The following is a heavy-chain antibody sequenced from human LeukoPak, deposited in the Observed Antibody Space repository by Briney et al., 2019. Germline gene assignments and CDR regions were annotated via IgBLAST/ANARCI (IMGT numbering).Heavy chain of an antibody. CDR1: GYSFTNYD. V-gene: IGHV1-8*03. D-gene: IGHD2-2*01. CDR2: LNPNTGNT. Sequence: ASVKVSCKASGYSFTNYDINWVRQATGQGLEWMGWLNPNTGNTGYAQKFQGRVTITADKSTSTAYMELSSLRSEDTAVYYCARGYCSSTSCYATWFDPWGQGTLVTVSS. CDR3: ARGYCSSTSCYATWFDP. J-gene: IGHJ5*02.